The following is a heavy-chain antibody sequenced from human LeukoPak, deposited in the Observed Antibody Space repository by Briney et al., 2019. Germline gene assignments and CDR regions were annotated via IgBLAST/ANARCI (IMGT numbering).Heavy chain of an antibody. J-gene: IGHJ5*02. Sequence: ASVKVSCKASGYTFTSYGISWVRQAPGQGLEWMGWISAYNGNTNYAQKLQGRVTMTTDTSTSTAYMELRSLRSDDTAVYYCARALSYHDISSWFDPWGQGTLVTVSS. V-gene: IGHV1-18*01. D-gene: IGHD3-9*01. CDR1: GYTFTSYG. CDR2: ISAYNGNT. CDR3: ARALSYHDISSWFDP.